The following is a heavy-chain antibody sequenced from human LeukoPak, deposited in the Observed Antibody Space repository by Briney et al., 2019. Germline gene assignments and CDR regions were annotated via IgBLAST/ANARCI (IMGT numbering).Heavy chain of an antibody. V-gene: IGHV4-61*01. CDR1: NDFISSSTYY. CDR2: IFYSGST. Sequence: SETLSLTCTISNDFISSSTYYWSWIRQPPGKGLEWIAFIFYSGSTNYNPSLKSRVTISLNTSKTQFSLKLSSVTAADTAVYYCARGTFWSGYYHDYWGQGTLVTVSS. CDR3: ARGTFWSGYYHDY. D-gene: IGHD3-3*01. J-gene: IGHJ4*02.